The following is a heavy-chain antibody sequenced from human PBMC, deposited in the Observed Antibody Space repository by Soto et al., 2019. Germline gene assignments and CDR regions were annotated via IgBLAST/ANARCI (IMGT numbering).Heavy chain of an antibody. CDR1: GFTVSGNY. CDR2: IYNGGGT. J-gene: IGHJ4*02. CDR3: ASTRGSSSDY. D-gene: IGHD6-6*01. Sequence: GGSLRLPCAASGFTVSGNYMSWVRQAPGKGLEWVSVIYNGGGTYYADSVKGRFTISRDNSKNTLYLQMNIPRAEDTAVYYCASTRGSSSDYWGQGTLVTVSS. V-gene: IGHV3-53*01.